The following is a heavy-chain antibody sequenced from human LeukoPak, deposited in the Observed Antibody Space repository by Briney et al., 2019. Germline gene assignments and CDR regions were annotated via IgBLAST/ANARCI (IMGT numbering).Heavy chain of an antibody. CDR1: GYTFTNFG. J-gene: IGHJ4*02. CDR2: ISPYNGNT. CDR3: ARLGGWAYRDYLQEAFDY. V-gene: IGHV1-18*01. Sequence: ASVKVSCKASGYTFTNFGISWVRQAPGQALEWMGWISPYNGNTNYAQKVQGRVTMTTDTSTSTVYMELRSLRSDDTAVYYCARLGGWAYRDYLQEAFDYWGQGTLVTVSS. D-gene: IGHD4-17*01.